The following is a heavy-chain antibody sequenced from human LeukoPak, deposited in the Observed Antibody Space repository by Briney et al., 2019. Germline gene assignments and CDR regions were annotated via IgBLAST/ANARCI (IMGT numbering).Heavy chain of an antibody. CDR3: ARSVDGDYLFDY. Sequence: PSETLSLTCAVYGGSFSGYYWSRIRQPPGKGLEWIGEINHSGSTNYNPSLKSQVTISVDTSKNQFSLKLSSVTAADTAVYYCARSVDGDYLFDYWGQGTLVTVSS. CDR2: INHSGST. CDR1: GGSFSGYY. J-gene: IGHJ4*02. V-gene: IGHV4-34*01. D-gene: IGHD4-17*01.